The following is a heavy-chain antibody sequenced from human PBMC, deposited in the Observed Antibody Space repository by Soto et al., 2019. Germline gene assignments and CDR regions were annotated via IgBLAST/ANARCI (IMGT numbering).Heavy chain of an antibody. J-gene: IGHJ6*02. D-gene: IGHD1-1*01. CDR2: IRSSGDRT. Sequence: EVQLLESGGGLVQPGGSLRLSCAASGFTFSSYAMSWVRQAPGKGLEWVSVIRSSGDRTYSADSVKGRFTISRDNSKNTRYMQMNSLRAEDTAVYYCEKQQGTGPPYYYSMDVWGQGTTVTVAS. CDR3: EKQQGTGPPYYYSMDV. V-gene: IGHV3-23*01. CDR1: GFTFSSYA.